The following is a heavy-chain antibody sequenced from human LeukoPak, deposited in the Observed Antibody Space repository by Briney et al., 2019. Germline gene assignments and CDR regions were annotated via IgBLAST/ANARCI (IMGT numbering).Heavy chain of an antibody. CDR1: GGSISSGGYY. V-gene: IGHV4-31*03. CDR3: ARSVYDSSGYRFAFDI. Sequence: SQTLPLTCTVSGGSISSGGYYWSWIRQHPGKGLEWIGYIYYSGSTYYNPSLKSRVTISVDTSKNQFSLKLSSVTAADTAVYYCARSVYDSSGYRFAFDIWGQGTMVTVSS. D-gene: IGHD3-22*01. CDR2: IYYSGST. J-gene: IGHJ3*02.